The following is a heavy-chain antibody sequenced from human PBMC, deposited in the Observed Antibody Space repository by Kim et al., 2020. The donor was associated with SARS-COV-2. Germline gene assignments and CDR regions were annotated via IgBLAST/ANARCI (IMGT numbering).Heavy chain of an antibody. V-gene: IGHV4-59*01. D-gene: IGHD3-22*01. J-gene: IGHJ4*02. Sequence: SRVTISVDTSKNQFSLKLSSVTAADTAVYYCARVNPYYYDSSGSVRYFDYWGQGTLVTVSS. CDR3: ARVNPYYYDSSGSVRYFDY.